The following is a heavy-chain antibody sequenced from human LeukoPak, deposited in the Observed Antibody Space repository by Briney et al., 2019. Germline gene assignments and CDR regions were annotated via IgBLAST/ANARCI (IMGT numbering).Heavy chain of an antibody. CDR1: GFTFSSYA. D-gene: IGHD3-10*01. V-gene: IGHV3-23*01. Sequence: GGPLRLSCAASGFTFSSYAMSWVRQAPGKGLEWVSAISGSGGSTYYADSVKGRFTISRDNSKNTLYLQMNSLRAEDTAVYYCAKMVDYYYYYGMDVWGQGTTVTVSS. J-gene: IGHJ6*02. CDR3: AKMVDYYYYYGMDV. CDR2: ISGSGGST.